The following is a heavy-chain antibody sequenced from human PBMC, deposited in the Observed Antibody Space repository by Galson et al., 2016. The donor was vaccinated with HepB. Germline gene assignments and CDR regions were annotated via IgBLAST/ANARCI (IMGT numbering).Heavy chain of an antibody. V-gene: IGHV3-23*01. CDR2: IIGGGGST. J-gene: IGHJ4*02. D-gene: IGHD6-25*01. CDR3: ARSLSSAWHTFDS. CDR1: GFTFSSYA. Sequence: SLRLSCASSGFTFSSYAMSWVRQAPGKGLEWVSTIIGGGGSTYYTDSVKGRFTISRDNSRSILYLQMNRLRREDTAIYYCARSLSSAWHTFDSWGQETLVPVSS.